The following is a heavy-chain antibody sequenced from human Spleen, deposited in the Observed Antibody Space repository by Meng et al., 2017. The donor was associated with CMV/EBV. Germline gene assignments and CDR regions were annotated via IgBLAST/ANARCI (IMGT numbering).Heavy chain of an antibody. Sequence: GESLKISCAASGFTFSSYAMSWVRQAPGKGLEWVSAISGSGGSTYYADSVKGRFTISRDNSKNTLYLQMNGLRAEDTAVYYCARHLVVAAAIQYYYHNYGLDVWGQGTTVTVSS. CDR2: ISGSGGST. J-gene: IGHJ6*02. CDR1: GFTFSSYA. CDR3: ARHLVVAAAIQYYYHNYGLDV. D-gene: IGHD2-2*01. V-gene: IGHV3-23*01.